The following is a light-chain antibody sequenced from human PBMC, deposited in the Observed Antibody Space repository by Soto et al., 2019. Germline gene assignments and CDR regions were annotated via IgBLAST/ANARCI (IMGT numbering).Light chain of an antibody. V-gene: IGKV2-28*01. CDR3: MQALQTPPT. Sequence: DIVMTQSPLSLPVTPGEPASISCRSSQSLLHSNGYNYLDWYLQKPGQSPQLMIYLGSNRASGVPDRFSGRGSGTDFTLNISRVEAEDVGVYYCMQALQTPPTFGQGTKLEIK. J-gene: IGKJ2*01. CDR1: QSLLHSNGYNY. CDR2: LGS.